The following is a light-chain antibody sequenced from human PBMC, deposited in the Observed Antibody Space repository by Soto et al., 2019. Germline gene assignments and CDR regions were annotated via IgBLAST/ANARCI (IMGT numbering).Light chain of an antibody. V-gene: IGKV3-11*01. CDR1: QSVSRY. CDR3: QQRSNWLFT. CDR2: DAS. J-gene: IGKJ3*01. Sequence: EIVLTQSPATLSLSPGERATLSCRASQSVSRYLAWYQQKPGQAPRLLIYDASNRATGIPARFSGSGSGTDFPLTISILEPEDFAVYYCQQRSNWLFTFGPGTKLDIK.